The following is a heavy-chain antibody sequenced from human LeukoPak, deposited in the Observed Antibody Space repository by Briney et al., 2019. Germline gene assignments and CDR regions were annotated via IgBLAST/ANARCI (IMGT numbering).Heavy chain of an antibody. Sequence: PSETLSLTCDVSGVSINTCCYYWTWIRQPPGKGLEWIGYKYYSGSTRYNSSLRSRLTLSLDSSKNQFSLRLTSVTAADTAVYYCARDYYDRNDAFDIWGQGTMVTVSS. CDR2: KYYSGST. D-gene: IGHD3-22*01. CDR1: GVSINTCCYY. J-gene: IGHJ3*02. CDR3: ARDYYDRNDAFDI. V-gene: IGHV4-61*01.